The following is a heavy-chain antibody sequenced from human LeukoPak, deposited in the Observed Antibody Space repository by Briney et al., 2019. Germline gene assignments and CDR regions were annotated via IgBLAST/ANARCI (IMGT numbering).Heavy chain of an antibody. D-gene: IGHD6-25*01. V-gene: IGHV3-30*03. CDR2: ISYDGSNK. CDR3: ARAAYYYYYYMDV. CDR1: GFTFSSYG. J-gene: IGHJ6*03. Sequence: GGSLRLSCAASGFTFSSYGMHWVRQAPGKGLEWVAVISYDGSNKYYADSVKGRFTISRDNSKNTLYLQMGSLRAEDMAVYYCARAAYYYYYYMDVWGKGTTVTISS.